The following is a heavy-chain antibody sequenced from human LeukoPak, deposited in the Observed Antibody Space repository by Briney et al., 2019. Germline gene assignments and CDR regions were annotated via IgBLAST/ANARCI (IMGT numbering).Heavy chain of an antibody. CDR3: ARDSCGSPSCFDY. Sequence: PGGSLRLSCTASGFTFSSYGMHWVRQAPGRGLEWVAAIQYDGSIEYYADSVKGRFTISRDQSKNTLFLQVNSLRAEDTAVYYCARDSCGSPSCFDYWGQRTLVTVSS. V-gene: IGHV3-33*01. D-gene: IGHD2-2*01. J-gene: IGHJ4*02. CDR2: IQYDGSIE. CDR1: GFTFSSYG.